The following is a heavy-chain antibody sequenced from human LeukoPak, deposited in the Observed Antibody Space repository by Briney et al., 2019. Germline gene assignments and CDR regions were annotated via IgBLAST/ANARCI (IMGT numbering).Heavy chain of an antibody. CDR1: GFTVSSNY. V-gene: IGHV3-66*01. CDR3: AKEIRWQNWFDP. J-gene: IGHJ5*02. D-gene: IGHD4-23*01. CDR2: IYSGDTT. Sequence: GGSLRLSCAASGFTVSSNYMSWVRQAPGKGLEWVSVIYSGDTTYYADSVKGRFTISRDTSKDALYLQMNSLRAEDTAVYYCAKEIRWQNWFDPWGQGTLVTVSS.